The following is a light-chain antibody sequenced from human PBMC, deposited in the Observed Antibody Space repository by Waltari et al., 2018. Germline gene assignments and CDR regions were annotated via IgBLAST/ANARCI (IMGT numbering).Light chain of an antibody. V-gene: IGLV3-21*04. Sequence: SYVLTQPPSVSVAPGKTARITCGGNDIGRKTVPWYQQRPGRAPLLVIYYDSDRPSGIPERLSGSKSGNTATLTISRVEVGDEADYYCQVWDRGAHWVFGGGTKLTVL. CDR3: QVWDRGAHWV. J-gene: IGLJ3*02. CDR1: DIGRKT. CDR2: YDS.